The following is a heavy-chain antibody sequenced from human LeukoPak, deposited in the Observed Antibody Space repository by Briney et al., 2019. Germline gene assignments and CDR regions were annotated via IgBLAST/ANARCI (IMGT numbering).Heavy chain of an antibody. CDR3: AKGPGAAVGKRYIQH. D-gene: IGHD6-13*01. Sequence: GGSLRLSCAASGFTVSSNYISWVRQAPGKGLEWVSLISWDSGNTYYADSVKGRFTISRDNSKNSLSLQMNSLRAEDTALYYCAKGPGAAVGKRYIQHWGQGTLVTVSS. CDR1: GFTVSSNY. CDR2: ISWDSGNT. J-gene: IGHJ1*01. V-gene: IGHV3-43D*03.